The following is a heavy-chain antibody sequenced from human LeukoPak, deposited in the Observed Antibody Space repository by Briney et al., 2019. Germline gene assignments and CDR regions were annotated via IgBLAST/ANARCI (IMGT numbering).Heavy chain of an antibody. Sequence: SETLSLTCAVSGCSISSSSYYWGWIRQPPGRGLVWIGSIYYSGSTYYNPSLKSRVTISVDTSKNRCSLKLSSVTAAGTAVYYCARHRGGNWEQFDYWGQGTLVTVSS. CDR3: ARHRGGNWEQFDY. D-gene: IGHD1-1*01. CDR2: IYYSGST. V-gene: IGHV4-39*01. J-gene: IGHJ4*02. CDR1: GCSISSSSYY.